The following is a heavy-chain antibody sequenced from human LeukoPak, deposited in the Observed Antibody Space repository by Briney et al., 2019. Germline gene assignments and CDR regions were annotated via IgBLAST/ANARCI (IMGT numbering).Heavy chain of an antibody. CDR3: ARDSGTTGEVKFDP. CDR1: GGSISSNNW. CDR2: IYHSGST. V-gene: IGHV4-4*02. Sequence: PSETLSLTCGVSGGSISSNNWWSWVRQPPGKGLEWIGEIYHSGSTNYNPSLKSRVTMSADTSRNHVSLTLNSVTAADTAVYYCARDSGTTGEVKFDPWGQGTLVTVSS. D-gene: IGHD3-10*01. J-gene: IGHJ5*02.